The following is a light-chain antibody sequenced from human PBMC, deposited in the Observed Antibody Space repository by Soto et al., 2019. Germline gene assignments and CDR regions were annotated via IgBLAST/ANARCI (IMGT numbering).Light chain of an antibody. V-gene: IGKV1-6*01. CDR2: AAS. CDR1: QGIGND. CDR3: LQNYNSPIT. J-gene: IGKJ5*01. Sequence: AIQMTHPPSSLYSSILARYTITFRASQGIGNDLAWYQQKPGKAPKLLIYAASSLQSGVPSRFSGSGSGTDFTLTISSLQPEDFETYYCLQNYNSPITFGQGTHWRL.